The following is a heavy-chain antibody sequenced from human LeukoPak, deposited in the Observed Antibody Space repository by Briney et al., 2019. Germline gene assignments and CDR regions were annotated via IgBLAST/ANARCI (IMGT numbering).Heavy chain of an antibody. CDR2: IKQDGSEK. V-gene: IGHV3-7*02. CDR3: ARGRDGYNIDY. J-gene: IGHJ4*02. CDR1: GFTFSSYW. D-gene: IGHD5-24*01. Sequence: GGSLRLSCAASGFTFSSYWMSWVRQAPGKGLEWVANIKQDGSEKYYVDSVKGRFTISRDNAKNSLYLPMNSLRAEDTAVYYCARGRDGYNIDYWGQGTLVTVSS.